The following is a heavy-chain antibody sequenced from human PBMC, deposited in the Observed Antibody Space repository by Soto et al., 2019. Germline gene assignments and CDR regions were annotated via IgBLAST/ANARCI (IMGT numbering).Heavy chain of an antibody. CDR2: ISSNGGST. V-gene: IGHV3-64*02. CDR1: GFTFSSYA. CDR3: ARDGRLISGYYYYYMDV. Sequence: GGSLRLSCAASGFTFSSYAMHWVRQAPGKGLEYISAISSNGGSTYYADSVKGRFTISRDNSKNTLYLQMGSLRAEDMAVYYCARDGRLISGYYYYYMDVWGKGTTVTVSS. D-gene: IGHD6-25*01. J-gene: IGHJ6*03.